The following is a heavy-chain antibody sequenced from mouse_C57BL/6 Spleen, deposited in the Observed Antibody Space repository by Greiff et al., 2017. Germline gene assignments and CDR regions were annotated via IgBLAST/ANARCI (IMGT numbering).Heavy chain of an antibody. V-gene: IGHV1-50*01. CDR3: ARRDYEYDGFAY. D-gene: IGHD2-4*01. J-gene: IGHJ3*01. CDR2: IDPSDSYT. CDR1: GYTFTSYW. Sequence: QVQLQQPGAELVKPGASVKLSCKASGYTFTSYWMQWVQQRPGQGLEWIGEIDPSDSYTNYHQKFKGKATLTVDTSSSTAYMQLSSRTSEDAAVYYCARRDYEYDGFAYWGQGTLVTVSA.